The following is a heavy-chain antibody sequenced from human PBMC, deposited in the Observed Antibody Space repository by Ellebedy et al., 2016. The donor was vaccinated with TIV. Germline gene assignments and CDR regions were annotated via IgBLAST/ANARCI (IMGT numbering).Heavy chain of an antibody. CDR1: GYSFIGFH. V-gene: IGHV1-46*01. CDR3: ARDAPRLGLDHFDY. CDR2: INPRGGRT. Sequence: AASVKVSCKASGYSFIGFHIYWVRQAPGQGLEWMGMINPRGGRTTYAQKFQGRVTMTRDTSTGTVYMDLSSLRSEDTAVYFGARDAPRLGLDHFDYWGQGILVTVSS. J-gene: IGHJ4*02. D-gene: IGHD3-16*01.